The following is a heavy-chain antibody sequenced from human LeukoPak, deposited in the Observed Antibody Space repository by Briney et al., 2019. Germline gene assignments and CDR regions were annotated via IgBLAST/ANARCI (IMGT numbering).Heavy chain of an antibody. CDR2: IYHSGST. CDR3: ARRAYDSSGYYWDY. V-gene: IGHV4-38-2*02. CDR1: GYSISSGYH. J-gene: IGHJ4*02. D-gene: IGHD3-22*01. Sequence: SETLSLTCTVSGYSISSGYHWGWIRQPPGKGLEWIGSIYHSGSTYYNPSLKSRVTISVDTSKNQFSLKLSSVTAADTAVYYCARRAYDSSGYYWDYWGQGTLVTVSS.